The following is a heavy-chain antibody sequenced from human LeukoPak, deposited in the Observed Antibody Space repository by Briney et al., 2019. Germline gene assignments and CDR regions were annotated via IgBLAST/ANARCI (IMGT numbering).Heavy chain of an antibody. V-gene: IGHV3-48*03. CDR2: ISSSGGTI. J-gene: IGHJ5*02. CDR1: GFTFSHYE. CDR3: ARADVGPFDP. Sequence: PGGSLRLSCIGSGFTFSHYETNWVRQAPGKGLEWVSYISSSGGTIYYADSVKGRFTISRDNAKNSLYLQVNSLRAEDTAVYYCARADVGPFDPWGQGTLVTVSS. D-gene: IGHD3-10*02.